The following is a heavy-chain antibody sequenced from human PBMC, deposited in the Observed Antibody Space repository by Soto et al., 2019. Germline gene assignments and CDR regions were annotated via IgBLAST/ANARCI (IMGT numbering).Heavy chain of an antibody. CDR1: GGSINSYW. Sequence: SETLSLTCSVSGGSINSYWWSWIRQPAGKGLEWIGRVYSSGTTDYNPSLNSRATLSVETSKNQYSLKLSSVTAADTAVYYCARDIGSYAYGEGYWGQGIKVTVS. CDR2: VYSSGTT. V-gene: IGHV4-4*07. CDR3: ARDIGSYAYGEGY. D-gene: IGHD3-10*01. J-gene: IGHJ4*02.